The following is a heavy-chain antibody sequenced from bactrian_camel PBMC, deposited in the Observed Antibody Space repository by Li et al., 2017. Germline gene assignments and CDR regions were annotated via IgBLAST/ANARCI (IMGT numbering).Heavy chain of an antibody. J-gene: IGHJ4*01. Sequence: QVQLVESGGDSVQPGGSLRLTCTTSGITYSTACIVWFRQVPGKEHEGVALIATGSGSTVYANSVKGRFTISQDIAKNTIYLQMNSLKPEDTGMYYCAACKDDPWCRRTNNRGQGTQVTVS. CDR1: GITYSTAC. CDR3: AACKDDPWCRRTNN. V-gene: IGHV3S1*01. D-gene: IGHD1*01. CDR2: IATGSGST.